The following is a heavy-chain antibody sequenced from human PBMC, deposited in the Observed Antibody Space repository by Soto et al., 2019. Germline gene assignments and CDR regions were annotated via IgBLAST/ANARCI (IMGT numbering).Heavy chain of an antibody. J-gene: IGHJ4*02. CDR3: ARDGSHYDVDY. Sequence: LVESGGGVAQPGRSLRLSCATSGFSFSPSGMHWVRQAPGTGLEWLAIIWNDGTTTYYADSVKGRFTISRDNSKNTLYLQMNSLRDEDTAVYYCARDGSHYDVDYWGQGTLVTVSS. CDR1: GFSFSPSG. CDR2: IWNDGTTT. D-gene: IGHD4-4*01. V-gene: IGHV3-33*01.